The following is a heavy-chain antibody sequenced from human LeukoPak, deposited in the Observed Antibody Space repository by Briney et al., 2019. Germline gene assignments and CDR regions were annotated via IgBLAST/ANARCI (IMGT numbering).Heavy chain of an antibody. Sequence: PSETLSLTCTVSTGSISNYYWSWIRQPPGKGLEWIGYIYYSGSTNYNPSLKSRVTISVDTSKNQFSLKLSSVTAADTAVYYCARVRYYYGSGSLGFDYWGQGTLVTVSS. CDR2: IYYSGST. V-gene: IGHV4-59*01. D-gene: IGHD3-10*01. CDR3: ARVRYYYGSGSLGFDY. J-gene: IGHJ4*02. CDR1: TGSISNYY.